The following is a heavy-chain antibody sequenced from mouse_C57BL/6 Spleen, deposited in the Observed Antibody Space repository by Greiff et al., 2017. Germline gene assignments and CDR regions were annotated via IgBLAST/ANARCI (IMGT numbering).Heavy chain of an antibody. CDR3: TGGFDY. V-gene: IGHV6-3*01. CDR2: IRLKSDNYAT. CDR1: GFTFSNYW. J-gene: IGHJ2*01. Sequence: EVKVEESGGGLVQPGGSMKLSCVASGFTFSNYWMNWVRQSPEKGLEWVAQIRLKSDNYATHYAESVKGRFTISRDDSKSSVYLQMINLRAEDTGIYYCTGGFDYWGQGTTLTVSS.